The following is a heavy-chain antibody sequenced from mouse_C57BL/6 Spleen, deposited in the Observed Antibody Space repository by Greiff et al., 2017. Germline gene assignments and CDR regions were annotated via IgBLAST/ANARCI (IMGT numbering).Heavy chain of an antibody. D-gene: IGHD2-2*01. J-gene: IGHJ3*01. CDR3: TTTSTMVTTRGFAY. V-gene: IGHV14-1*01. CDR2: IDPEDGDT. CDR1: GFNIKDYY. Sequence: VQLKQSGAELVRPGASVKLSCTASGFNIKDYYMHWVKQRPEQGLEWIGRIDPEDGDTEYAPKFQGKATMTADTSSNTAYLQLSSLTSEDTAVYYCTTTSTMVTTRGFAYWGQGTLVTVSA.